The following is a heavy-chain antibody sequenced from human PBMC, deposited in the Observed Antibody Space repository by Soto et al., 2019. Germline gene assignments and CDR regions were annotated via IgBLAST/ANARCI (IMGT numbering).Heavy chain of an antibody. CDR3: ARGYCSGGSCLDY. D-gene: IGHD2-15*01. CDR2: INHSGST. J-gene: IGHJ4*02. CDR1: GGSFSGYY. Sequence: SETLSLTCAVYGGSFSGYYWSWIRQPPGKGLEWIGEINHSGSTNYNPSLKSRVTISVDTSKNQFSLKLSSVTAADPAVYYCARGYCSGGSCLDYWGQGTLVTVSS. V-gene: IGHV4-34*01.